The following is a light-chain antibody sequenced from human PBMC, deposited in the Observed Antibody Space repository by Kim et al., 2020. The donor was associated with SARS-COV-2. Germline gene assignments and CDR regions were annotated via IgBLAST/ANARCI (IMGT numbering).Light chain of an antibody. CDR2: GAS. Sequence: IVLTQSPGTLSLSPGERATLSCRASQSVSSSYLAGYQQKPGQAPRLLIYGASSRATGIPDRFSGSGSGTDFTLTISRLEPEDFAVYYCQQYGSSPQNTFGPGTKVDIK. J-gene: IGKJ3*01. CDR1: QSVSSSY. V-gene: IGKV3-20*01. CDR3: QQYGSSPQNT.